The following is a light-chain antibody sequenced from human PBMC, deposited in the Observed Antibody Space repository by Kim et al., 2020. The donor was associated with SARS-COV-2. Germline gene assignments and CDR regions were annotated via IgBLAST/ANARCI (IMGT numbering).Light chain of an antibody. Sequence: GQSITSSCTGTSTGVGGYNSDSWYQQHPGKVPKLIIFDVSNRPSGVSSRFSGSKSGTTATLIISGLQTDDEADYYCTSYRTSATYVFGTGTKVTVL. J-gene: IGLJ1*01. V-gene: IGLV2-14*03. CDR3: TSYRTSATYV. CDR1: STGVGGYNS. CDR2: DVS.